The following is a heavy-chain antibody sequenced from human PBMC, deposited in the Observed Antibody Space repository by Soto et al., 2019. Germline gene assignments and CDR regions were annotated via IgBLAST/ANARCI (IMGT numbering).Heavy chain of an antibody. J-gene: IGHJ5*02. D-gene: IGHD6-19*01. V-gene: IGHV3-7*01. CDR2: IKQDARET. CDR3: ARYPWMHSGRSWFDP. CDR1: GLTFSNFW. Sequence: GGFLRLSCAASGLTFSNFWMSWVGQPPGKGLEWVANIKQDARETYYVDSVKGRFTISRDNAKNSLYLQMNSLRAEDTAVYYCARYPWMHSGRSWFDPWGQGTLVTVSS.